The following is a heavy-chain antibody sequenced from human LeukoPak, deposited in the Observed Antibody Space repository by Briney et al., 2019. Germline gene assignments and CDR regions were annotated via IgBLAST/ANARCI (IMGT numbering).Heavy chain of an antibody. CDR1: GFTFSDHC. CDR2: ISYDGSNK. D-gene: IGHD4-17*01. J-gene: IGHJ4*02. CDR3: ARESYGDHFFDY. Sequence: GGSLRLSCAASGFTFSDHCMHWVRQAPGKGLEWVAVISYDGSNKYYADSVKGRFTISRDNSKNTLYLQMNSLRAEDTAVYYCARESYGDHFFDYWGQGTLVTVSS. V-gene: IGHV3-30*03.